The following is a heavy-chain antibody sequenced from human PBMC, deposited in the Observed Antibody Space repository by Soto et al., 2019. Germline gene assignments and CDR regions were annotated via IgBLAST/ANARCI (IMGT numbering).Heavy chain of an antibody. CDR2: ISSSSSTI. V-gene: IGHV3-48*01. CDR1: GFTFSSYS. J-gene: IGHJ3*02. D-gene: IGHD3-16*02. Sequence: QPGGSLRLSCAASGFTFSSYSMNWVRQAPGKGLKWVSYISSSSSTIYYADSVKGRFTISRDNAKNSLYLQMNSLRAEDTAVYYCARARIMITFGGVIAKRNDAFDIWGQGTMVTVSS. CDR3: ARARIMITFGGVIAKRNDAFDI.